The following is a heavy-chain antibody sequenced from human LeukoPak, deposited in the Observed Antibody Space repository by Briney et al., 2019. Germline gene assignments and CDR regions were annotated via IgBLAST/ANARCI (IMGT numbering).Heavy chain of an antibody. J-gene: IGHJ6*02. V-gene: IGHV4-59*01. CDR2: IYYSGST. Sequence: SETLSLSCTVSGGSISSYYWSWIRQPPGKGLEWIGYIYYSGSTNYNPSLKSRVTISVDTSKNQFSLKLSSVTAADTAVYYCARDQGIAAAGTDYYYGMDVWGQGTTVTVSS. CDR1: GGSISSYY. CDR3: ARDQGIAAAGTDYYYGMDV. D-gene: IGHD6-13*01.